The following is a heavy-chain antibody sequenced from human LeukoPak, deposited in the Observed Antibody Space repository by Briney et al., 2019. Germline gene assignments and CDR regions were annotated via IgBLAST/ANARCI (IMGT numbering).Heavy chain of an antibody. J-gene: IGHJ4*02. CDR1: GFTFSTYW. Sequence: PGGSLRLSCAAPGFTFSTYWMHWVRQAPGKGLVWVSRINTDGSSTSYADSVKGRFTISRDNAKNTLYLQMNSLRAEDTAVYYCARIYGTYYDFWSGYYGRIDYWGQGTLVTVSS. CDR2: INTDGSST. CDR3: ARIYGTYYDFWSGYYGRIDY. V-gene: IGHV3-74*01. D-gene: IGHD3-3*01.